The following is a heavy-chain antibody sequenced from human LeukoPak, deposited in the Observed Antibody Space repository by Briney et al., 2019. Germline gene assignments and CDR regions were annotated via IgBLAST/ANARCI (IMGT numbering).Heavy chain of an antibody. CDR3: ARESGKFDY. CDR1: GLPITGYD. Sequence: GGSLRLSCVASGLPITGYDMHWVRQAPGKGLEWVSLISGDGVSTFYADSVKGRFSISRDNSKNSLSLEMNSLRTEDTAMYYCARESGKFDYWGEGTLVAVSS. V-gene: IGHV3-43*02. J-gene: IGHJ4*02. CDR2: ISGDGVST.